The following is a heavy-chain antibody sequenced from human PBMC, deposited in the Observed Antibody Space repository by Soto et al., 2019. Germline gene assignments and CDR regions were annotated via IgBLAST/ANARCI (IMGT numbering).Heavy chain of an antibody. Sequence: PSETLSLTCTVSGGSISSYYWSWFRQPPGKGLEWIGYIYYSGSTNYNPSLKSRVTISVDTSKNQFSLKLSSVTAADTAVYYCARHPYYYDSSGYYPRWGQGTLVTVSS. V-gene: IGHV4-59*08. CDR3: ARHPYYYDSSGYYPR. J-gene: IGHJ4*02. D-gene: IGHD3-22*01. CDR2: IYYSGST. CDR1: GGSISSYY.